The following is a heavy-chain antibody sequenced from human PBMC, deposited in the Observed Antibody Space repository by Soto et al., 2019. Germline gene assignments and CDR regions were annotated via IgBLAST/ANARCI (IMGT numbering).Heavy chain of an antibody. CDR1: GFTFSSFG. V-gene: IGHV3-30*18. Sequence: QVQLVESGGGVVQHGRSLRLSCSASGFTFSSFGMHWLRQAPGKGLEWVAVVSSDGSGKFYVDSVKGRFIISRDNSKNTLYLEMNNLRVDDTAVYFCAKDKARLQTYYHFLGQGTLVTVSS. CDR3: AKDKARLQTYYHF. J-gene: IGHJ4*02. D-gene: IGHD3-22*01. CDR2: VSSDGSGK.